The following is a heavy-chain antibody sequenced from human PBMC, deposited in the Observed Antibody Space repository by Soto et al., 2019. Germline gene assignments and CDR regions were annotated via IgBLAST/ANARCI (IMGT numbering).Heavy chain of an antibody. CDR1: AGSISTTNW. CDR2: IYHTGTT. J-gene: IGHJ6*02. V-gene: IGHV4-4*02. CDR3: ATSSGSAYGLDV. Sequence: SETLSLTCAVSAGSISTTNWYVWVRQPPGMGLEWIGEIYHTGTTTYNPSLKSRVTMSVDTSKNQFSLRLSFVTAADTAVYYCATSSGSAYGLDVWGPEATVTVSS. D-gene: IGHD3-10*01.